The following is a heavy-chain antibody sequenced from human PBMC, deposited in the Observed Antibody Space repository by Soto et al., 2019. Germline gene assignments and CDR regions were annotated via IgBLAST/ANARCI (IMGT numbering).Heavy chain of an antibody. V-gene: IGHV2-5*02. Sequence: QITLMESGPSLVKPTETLTLTCTFSGFSLTTTGVGVRWIRQPLGTVLEWLAVVFWDDGERYSPSLTSRVTIATDTSKNQVVLTMTNMDPVDTATYYCTQIYGSGSWGWYFHSWGQGTLVTVSP. J-gene: IGHJ4*02. CDR2: VFWDDGE. CDR1: GFSLTTTGVG. D-gene: IGHD1-26*01. CDR3: TQIYGSGSWGWYFHS.